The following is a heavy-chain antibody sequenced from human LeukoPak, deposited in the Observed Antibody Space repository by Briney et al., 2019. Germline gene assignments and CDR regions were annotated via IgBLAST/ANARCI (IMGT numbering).Heavy chain of an antibody. CDR1: GFTFSSYW. D-gene: IGHD6-6*01. Sequence: GGSLRLSCAASGFTFSSYWMHWVRQAPGKGLVWVSRINTDGSSTSYADSVKGRFTISRDNAKNTLYLQMNSLRAEDTAVYYCARDPARIAARPYYYYYMDVWGKGTTVTVSS. J-gene: IGHJ6*03. CDR2: INTDGSST. V-gene: IGHV3-74*01. CDR3: ARDPARIAARPYYYYYMDV.